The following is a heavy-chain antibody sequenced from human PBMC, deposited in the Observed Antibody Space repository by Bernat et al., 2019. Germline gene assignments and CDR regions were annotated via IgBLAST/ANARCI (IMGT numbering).Heavy chain of an antibody. V-gene: IGHV3-33*01. J-gene: IGHJ4*02. CDR1: GFTFRNYG. CDR3: ARDISSNYFDC. D-gene: IGHD1-14*01. Sequence: QVQLVESGGGVVQPGRSLRLSCAASGFTFRNYGMHWVRLAPGKGLESVAVIWYDGSNTLYADSVKGRFTISRDNSKSTLYLQMNSLRAEDTAVYYCARDISSNYFDCWGQGTLVTVSS. CDR2: IWYDGSNT.